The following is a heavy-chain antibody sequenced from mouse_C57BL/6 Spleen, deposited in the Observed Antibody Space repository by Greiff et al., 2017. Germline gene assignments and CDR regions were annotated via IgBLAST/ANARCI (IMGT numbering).Heavy chain of an antibody. CDR1: GFTFSDYY. V-gene: IGHV5-16*01. J-gene: IGHJ4*01. CDR2: INYDGSST. CDR3: ARSRPLPYYAMDY. Sequence: EVKLVESEGGLVQPGSSMKLSCTASGFTFSDYYMAWVRQVPEKGLEWVANINYDGSSTYYLDSLKSRFIISRDNAKNILYLQMSSLKSEDTATYYCARSRPLPYYAMDYWGQGTSVTVSS. D-gene: IGHD2-12*01.